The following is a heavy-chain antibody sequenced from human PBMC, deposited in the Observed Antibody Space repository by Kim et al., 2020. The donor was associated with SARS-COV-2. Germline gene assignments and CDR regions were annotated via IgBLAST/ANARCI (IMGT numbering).Heavy chain of an antibody. Sequence: GGSLRLSCAASGFTFSSYAMSWVRQAPGKGLEWVSAISGSGGSTYYADSVKGRFTISRDNSKNTLYLQMNSLRAEDTAVYYCAKDIVADTMIVVPIVPYWGQGTLVTVSS. D-gene: IGHD3-22*01. J-gene: IGHJ1*01. V-gene: IGHV3-23*01. CDR3: AKDIVADTMIVVPIVPY. CDR1: GFTFSSYA. CDR2: ISGSGGST.